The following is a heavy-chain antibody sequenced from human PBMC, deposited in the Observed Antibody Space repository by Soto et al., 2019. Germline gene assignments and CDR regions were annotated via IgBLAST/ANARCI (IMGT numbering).Heavy chain of an antibody. CDR1: GYTFTGYY. CDR2: INPNSGGT. J-gene: IGHJ4*02. V-gene: IGHV1-2*02. D-gene: IGHD3-22*01. Sequence: ASVKVSFKASGYTFTGYYMHWVRQAPGQGLERMGWINPNSGGTNYAQKFQGRVTMTRDTSITTAYMELSRLRSDDTAVYYCARAVHDSGISGYDYWGLGTLVTVSS. CDR3: ARAVHDSGISGYDY.